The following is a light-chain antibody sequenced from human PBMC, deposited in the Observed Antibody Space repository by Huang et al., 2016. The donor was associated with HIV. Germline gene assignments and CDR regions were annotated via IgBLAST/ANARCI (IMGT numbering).Light chain of an antibody. J-gene: IGKJ3*01. CDR2: SAS. CDR3: QKYDRAPHT. V-gene: IGKV1-27*01. CDR1: QGIGNS. Sequence: DIRMTQTPSSRSASVGDRVTITCRASQGIGNSLAWYQQQPGQVPTLLIYSASYLQPGVPSRFSGSGSGTVFTLTIDSLQSDDFATYYCQKYDRAPHTFGPGTKVDMK.